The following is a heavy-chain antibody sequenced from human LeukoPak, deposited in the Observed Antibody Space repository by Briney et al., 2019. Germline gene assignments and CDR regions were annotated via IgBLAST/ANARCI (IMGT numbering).Heavy chain of an antibody. V-gene: IGHV3-23*01. CDR3: VKDRKPDSRYNFDY. Sequence: GGSLRLSCAASGFTFSTYAMNWVRQAPGKGLEWVSLIIANSGVINYADSVKGRFTISRDNSKNTLYLQMNSLRAEDTAAYFCVKDRKPDSRYNFDYWGRGTLVTVSS. D-gene: IGHD5-12*01. CDR1: GFTFSTYA. J-gene: IGHJ4*02. CDR2: IIANSGVI.